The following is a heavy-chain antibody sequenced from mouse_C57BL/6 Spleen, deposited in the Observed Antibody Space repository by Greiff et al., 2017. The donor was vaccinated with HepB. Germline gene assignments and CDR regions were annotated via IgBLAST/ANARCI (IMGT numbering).Heavy chain of an antibody. D-gene: IGHD2-14*01. CDR2: IDPEDGET. CDR3: AREQVRWEVNY. Sequence: VQLQESGAELVKPGASVKLSCTASGFNIKDYNMHWVKQRTEQGLEWIGRIDPEDGETKYAPKFQGKATITADKSSHTAYLQLSSLTSEDTAVYYGAREQVRWEVNYWGQGTTLTVSS. V-gene: IGHV14-2*01. CDR1: GFNIKDYN. J-gene: IGHJ2*01.